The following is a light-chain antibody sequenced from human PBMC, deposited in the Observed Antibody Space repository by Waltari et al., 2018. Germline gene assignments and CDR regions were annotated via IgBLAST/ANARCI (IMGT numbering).Light chain of an antibody. J-gene: IGKJ5*01. CDR1: RYLSSL. V-gene: IGKV4-1*01. CDR2: GAS. Sequence: DIVLTQSPESLALSLGERAAINCRYSRYLSSLAWYQQKPGHPPKLLIYGASTRQSGVPDRFSGSGSGTDFTLTISSLQPEDVAVYYCQEDYDAPPITFGQGTRLEIK. CDR3: QEDYDAPPIT.